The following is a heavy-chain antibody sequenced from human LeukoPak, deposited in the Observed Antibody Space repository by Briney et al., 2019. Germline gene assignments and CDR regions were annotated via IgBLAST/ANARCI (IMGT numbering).Heavy chain of an antibody. CDR1: GGTFSSYA. D-gene: IGHD4-23*01. CDR3: ARSFTRVRWLYYFDY. V-gene: IGHV1-69*13. CDR2: IIPIFGTA. J-gene: IGHJ4*02. Sequence: GASVKVSCTASGGTFSSYAISWVRQAPGQGLEWMGGIIPIFGTANYAQKFQGRVTITADESTSTAYMELSSLRSEDTAVYYCARSFTRVRWLYYFDYWGQGTLVTVSS.